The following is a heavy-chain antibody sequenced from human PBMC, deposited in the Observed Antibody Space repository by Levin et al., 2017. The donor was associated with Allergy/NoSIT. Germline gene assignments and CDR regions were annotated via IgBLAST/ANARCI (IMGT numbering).Heavy chain of an antibody. CDR2: MYYSGNT. Sequence: SCTVSGASISSYYWSWIRQPPGKGLEWIGCMYYSGNTKYNPSLKSRVTISMDTSKNQFSLKLTSVTAADTAVYYCARDRVTIGETNYYYGMDVWGQGTTVTVSS. D-gene: IGHD5-18*01. V-gene: IGHV4-59*01. CDR3: ARDRVTIGETNYYYGMDV. J-gene: IGHJ6*02. CDR1: GASISSYY.